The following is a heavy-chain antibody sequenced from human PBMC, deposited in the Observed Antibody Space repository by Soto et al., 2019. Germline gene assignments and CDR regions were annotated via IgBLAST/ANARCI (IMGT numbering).Heavy chain of an antibody. V-gene: IGHV4-30-2*01. CDR3: ARVGKGYEFWSGSSEWAWFDP. CDR2: IYHSGST. J-gene: IGHJ5*02. D-gene: IGHD3-3*01. CDR1: GGSISSGGYS. Sequence: PSETLSLTCAVSGGSISSGGYSWSWIRQPPGKGLEWIGYIYHSGSTYYNPSLKSRVTISVDRSKNQFSLKLSSVTAADTAVYYCARVGKGYEFWSGSSEWAWFDPWGQGTLVTVSS.